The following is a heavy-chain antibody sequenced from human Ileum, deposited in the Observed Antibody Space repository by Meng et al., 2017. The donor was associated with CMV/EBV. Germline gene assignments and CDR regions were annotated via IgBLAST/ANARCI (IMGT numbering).Heavy chain of an antibody. D-gene: IGHD3-9*01. J-gene: IGHJ4*02. V-gene: IGHV3-7*01. Sequence: GESLKIYCAASGFTFSSYWMSWVRQAPGKGLEWVANIKQDGSEKYYVDSVKGRFTISRDNAKNSLYLKMNSLRAEDTAVYYCARDPTFGGYYILTGYYIGYWGQGTLVTVSS. CDR2: IKQDGSEK. CDR1: GFTFSSYW. CDR3: ARDPTFGGYYILTGYYIGY.